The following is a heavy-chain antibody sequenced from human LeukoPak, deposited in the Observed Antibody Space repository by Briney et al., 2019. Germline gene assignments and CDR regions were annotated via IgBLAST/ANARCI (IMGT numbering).Heavy chain of an antibody. D-gene: IGHD6-19*01. CDR1: GGSISSYY. J-gene: IGHJ3*02. CDR3: AREIRTAVAGSRAFDI. V-gene: IGHV4-59*01. CDR2: IYYSGST. Sequence: SETLSLTCTVSGGSISSYYWSWIRQPPGKGLEWIGYIYYSGSTNYNPSLKSRVTISVDTSKNQFSLKLSSVTAADTAVYYCAREIRTAVAGSRAFDIWGQGTMVTVSS.